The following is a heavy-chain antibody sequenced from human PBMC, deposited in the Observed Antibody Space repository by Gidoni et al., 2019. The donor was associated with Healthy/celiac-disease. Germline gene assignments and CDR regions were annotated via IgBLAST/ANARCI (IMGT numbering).Heavy chain of an antibody. CDR1: GYTFTGYY. CDR3: ARDLGAYRELPETDY. Sequence: QVQLVQSGVAVQKPGASVKVSCKASGYTFTGYYMHWVRQAPGQGLEWMGWINPNSGGTNYAQKFQGRVTMTRDTSISTAYMELSRLRSDDTAVYYCARDLGAYRELPETDYWGQGTLVTVSS. D-gene: IGHD1-26*01. J-gene: IGHJ4*02. CDR2: INPNSGGT. V-gene: IGHV1-2*02.